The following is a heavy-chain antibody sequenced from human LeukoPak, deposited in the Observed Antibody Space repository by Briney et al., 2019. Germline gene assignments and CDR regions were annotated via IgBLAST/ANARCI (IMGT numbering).Heavy chain of an antibody. CDR3: ARAGWKRGYQLDY. J-gene: IGHJ4*02. V-gene: IGHV4-30-4*08. Sequence: SETLSLTCTVSGGSISSGDYYWSWIRQPPGKGLEWIGYIYYSGSTYYNPSLKSRVTISVDTSKNQFSLKLSSVTAADTAVYYCARAGWKRGYQLDYWGQGTLVTVSS. D-gene: IGHD5-18*01. CDR2: IYYSGST. CDR1: GGSISSGDYY.